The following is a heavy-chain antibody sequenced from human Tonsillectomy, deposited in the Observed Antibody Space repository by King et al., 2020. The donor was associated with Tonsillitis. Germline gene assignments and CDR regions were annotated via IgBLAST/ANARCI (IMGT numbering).Heavy chain of an antibody. V-gene: IGHV4-30-2*01. Sequence: LQLQESGSGLVKPSQTLSLTCAVSGGSISSGGYSWSWIRQPPGKGLEWIGYIYHSGSTYYNPSLKSRVTISVDRSKNLFSLKLSSVTAADTAVYYCARDQELGAFDYWGQGTLVTVSS. CDR3: ARDQELGAFDY. J-gene: IGHJ4*02. CDR2: IYHSGST. D-gene: IGHD7-27*01. CDR1: GGSISSGGYS.